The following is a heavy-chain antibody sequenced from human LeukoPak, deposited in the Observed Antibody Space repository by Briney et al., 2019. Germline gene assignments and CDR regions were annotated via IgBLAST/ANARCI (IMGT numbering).Heavy chain of an antibody. D-gene: IGHD2-2*02. J-gene: IGHJ6*03. CDR2: IYYSGST. CDR1: GGSISSSSYY. Sequence: SETLSLTCTVSGGSISSSSYYWGWIRQPPGKGLEWIGSIYYSGSTNYNPSLKSRVTISVDTSKNQFSLKLSSVTAADTAVYYCARVAGCSSISCYNENYYYYMDVWGKGTTVTVSS. V-gene: IGHV4-39*07. CDR3: ARVAGCSSISCYNENYYYYMDV.